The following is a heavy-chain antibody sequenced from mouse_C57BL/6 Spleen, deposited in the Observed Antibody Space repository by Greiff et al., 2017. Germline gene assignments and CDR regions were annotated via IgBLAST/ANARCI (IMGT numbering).Heavy chain of an antibody. CDR3: ARHRDYSDY. Sequence: EVKLVESGGDLVKPGGSLKLSCAASGFTFSSYGMSWVRQTPDKRLEWVATISSGGSYTYYPDSVKGRFTISRDNAKNTLYLQMSSLKSEDTAMYYCARHRDYSDYWCQGTTLTVSS. V-gene: IGHV5-6*02. CDR2: ISSGGSYT. CDR1: GFTFSSYG. J-gene: IGHJ2*01.